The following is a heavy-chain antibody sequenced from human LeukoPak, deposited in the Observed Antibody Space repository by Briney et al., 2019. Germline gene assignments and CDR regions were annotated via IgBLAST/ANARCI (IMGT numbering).Heavy chain of an antibody. CDR3: ARESSHEGFDH. Sequence: GGSLRLSCVGSEFTFSSYSMNWVRQAPGKGLEWVSSINSRSKNTYYADSVKGRFSISRDNAKNSLYLQMNSLRAEDTAVYYCARESSHEGFDHWGQGTLVTVSS. V-gene: IGHV3-21*01. D-gene: IGHD1-26*01. CDR2: INSRSKNT. J-gene: IGHJ4*02. CDR1: EFTFSSYS.